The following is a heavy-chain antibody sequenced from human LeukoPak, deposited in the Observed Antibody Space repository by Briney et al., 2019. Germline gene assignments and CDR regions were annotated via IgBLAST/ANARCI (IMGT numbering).Heavy chain of an antibody. CDR1: GFSFSDYY. D-gene: IGHD6-19*01. J-gene: IGHJ4*02. Sequence: GGSLRLSCAASGFSFSDYYMSWIRQAPGKGLEWVSYVSGSGSYTNYADSVKGRFTISRDSSKNTVYLQMNSLTDEDTAVYYCAKGRGANSGPTLDYWGQGTLVTVSS. CDR3: AKGRGANSGPTLDY. V-gene: IGHV3-11*05. CDR2: VSGSGSYT.